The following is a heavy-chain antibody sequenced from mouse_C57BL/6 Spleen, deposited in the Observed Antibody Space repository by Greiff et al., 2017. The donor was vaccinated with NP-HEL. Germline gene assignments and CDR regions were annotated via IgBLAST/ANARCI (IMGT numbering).Heavy chain of an antibody. CDR2: INSDGGST. D-gene: IGHD1-1*01. V-gene: IGHV5-2*01. Sequence: EVQRVESGGGLVQPGESLKLSCESNEYEFPSHDMSWVRKTPEKRLELVAAINSDGGSTYYPDTMERRVIIPRDNTKKTPYLQMSSLRSEDTALYYCAGPPLLLRSPAWFAYWGQGTLVTVSA. J-gene: IGHJ3*01. CDR3: AGPPLLLRSPAWFAY. CDR1: EYEFPSHD.